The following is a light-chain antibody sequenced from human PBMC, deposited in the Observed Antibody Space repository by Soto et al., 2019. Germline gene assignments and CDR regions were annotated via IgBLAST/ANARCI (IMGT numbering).Light chain of an antibody. CDR2: GTS. CDR3: QQYGSSPYT. J-gene: IGKJ2*01. CDR1: QSISSSY. V-gene: IGKV3-20*01. Sequence: VMTQSPATLSLSPGERATLSCRASQSISSSYLAWYQQKPGQAPRLLIYGTSNRATGIPDRFSGSGSGTDFTLTISRLEPEDFAVYFCQQYGSSPYTFGQGTKVDIK.